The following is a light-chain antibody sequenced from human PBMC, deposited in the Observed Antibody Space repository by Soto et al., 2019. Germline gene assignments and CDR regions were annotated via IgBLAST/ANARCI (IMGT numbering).Light chain of an antibody. CDR2: EVS. CDR3: SSYRSGNSLDV. CDR1: ISDVGDYKY. V-gene: IGLV2-14*01. Sequence: QSVLTQPASVSGSPGQSITISCTGTISDVGDYKYVSWYQQHPGKAPKLIIYEVSNRPSGVSSRYAGSKSGNTAYLTISGLQTEDEDDYYCSSYRSGNSLDVFGTGTKHTVL. J-gene: IGLJ1*01.